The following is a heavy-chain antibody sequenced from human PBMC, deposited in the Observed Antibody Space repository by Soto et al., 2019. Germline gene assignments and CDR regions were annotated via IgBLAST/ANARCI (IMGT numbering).Heavy chain of an antibody. Sequence: PGGSLRLSCAASGFTFSYYWMHWVRQAPGQGLVWVSRIHSDGSSTTYADSVKGRFTISRDNAKNTLYLQMNSLRAEDTAVYYCAKDPFVPAAPIDAFDIWGQGTMVTVSS. V-gene: IGHV3-74*01. D-gene: IGHD2-2*01. CDR3: AKDPFVPAAPIDAFDI. CDR1: GFTFSYYW. CDR2: IHSDGSST. J-gene: IGHJ3*02.